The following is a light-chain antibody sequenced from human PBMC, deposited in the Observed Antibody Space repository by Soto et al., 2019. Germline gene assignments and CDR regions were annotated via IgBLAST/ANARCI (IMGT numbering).Light chain of an antibody. CDR2: GAS. J-gene: IGKJ1*01. Sequence: EIVMTQSPATLSVSPGERATLSCRASQSVSGNLAWYQQKPGQAPRLLIYGASTRATGIPARFSGSVSGTQFTLTISSLQSEDVAVYYCQQYNNWPPTFSQGTKMEIK. V-gene: IGKV3D-15*01. CDR1: QSVSGN. CDR3: QQYNNWPPT.